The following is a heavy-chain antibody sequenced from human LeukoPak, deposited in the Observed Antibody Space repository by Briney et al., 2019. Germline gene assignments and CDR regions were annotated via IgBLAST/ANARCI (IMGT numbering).Heavy chain of an antibody. CDR1: GFTFSSKA. CDR2: ISYDGSNT. Sequence: GRSLRLSRAASGFTFSSKAMHSVRQAPGKGLDWVAVISYDGSNTYYADSVKGRFTISRDNSKNTLYLQMNSLRAEDTAVYYCASSHYAILTGYYRTFSPTDNWGQGTLVTVSS. V-gene: IGHV3-30*04. J-gene: IGHJ4*02. CDR3: ASSHYAILTGYYRTFSPTDN. D-gene: IGHD3-9*01.